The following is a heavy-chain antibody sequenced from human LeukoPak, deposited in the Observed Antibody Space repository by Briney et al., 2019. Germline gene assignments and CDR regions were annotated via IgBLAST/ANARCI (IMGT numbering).Heavy chain of an antibody. D-gene: IGHD3-22*01. CDR3: TTHPARPYDSGTDY. V-gene: IGHV1-2*02. J-gene: IGHJ4*02. Sequence: GASVKVSCKASGYTFTGYYMHWVRQAPGQGLEWMGWINPNSGGTNYAQKFQGRVTMTRDTSISTAYMELSRLRSDDTAVYYCTTHPARPYDSGTDYWGQGTLVTVSS. CDR1: GYTFTGYY. CDR2: INPNSGGT.